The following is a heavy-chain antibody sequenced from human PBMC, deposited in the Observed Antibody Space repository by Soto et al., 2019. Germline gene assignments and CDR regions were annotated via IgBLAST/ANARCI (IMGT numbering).Heavy chain of an antibody. D-gene: IGHD3-16*01. V-gene: IGHV4-39*01. CDR1: GGSISSSSYY. Sequence: PSETLSLTCTVSGGSISSSSYYWGWIRQPPGKGLEWIGSIYYSGSTYYNPSLKSRVTISVDTSKNQFSLKLSSVTAADTAVYYCTDLRGGYYAWRSQLSRWLEPGAQGT. CDR3: TDLRGGYYAWRSQLSRWLEP. J-gene: IGHJ5*02. CDR2: IYYSGST.